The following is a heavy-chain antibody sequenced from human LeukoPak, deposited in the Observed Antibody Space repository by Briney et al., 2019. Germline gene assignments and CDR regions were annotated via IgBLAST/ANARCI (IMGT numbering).Heavy chain of an antibody. Sequence: GGSLRLSCAASGFTFSNYWMHWVRQAPGRGLVWVSRINSDGSSTSYADSVKGRFTISRDNAKNTLYLQVNSLRDEDTAVYYCARAQVMAGTGGFDPWGQGTLVTVSS. CDR2: INSDGSST. CDR3: ARAQVMAGTGGFDP. CDR1: GFTFSNYW. D-gene: IGHD6-19*01. J-gene: IGHJ5*02. V-gene: IGHV3-74*01.